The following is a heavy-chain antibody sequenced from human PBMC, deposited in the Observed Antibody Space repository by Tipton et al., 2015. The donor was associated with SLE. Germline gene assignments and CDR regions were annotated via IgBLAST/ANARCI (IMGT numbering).Heavy chain of an antibody. D-gene: IGHD3-22*01. CDR3: ARGNGYWDY. J-gene: IGHJ4*02. CDR1: GFSISSTYY. V-gene: IGHV4-38-2*02. CDR2: IYPTGTT. Sequence: TLSLTCTVSGFSISSTYYWGWIRQPAGKGLEWSGNIYPTGTTHSNPSLESRVTLPVDTSKNQFSLKVTSMSAADTAVYYCARGNGYWDYWGQGTLVTVHS.